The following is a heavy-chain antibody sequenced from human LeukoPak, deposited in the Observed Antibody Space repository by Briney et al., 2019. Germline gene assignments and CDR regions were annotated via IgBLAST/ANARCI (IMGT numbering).Heavy chain of an antibody. CDR1: GFTFSSYS. J-gene: IGHJ3*02. CDR3: AKSAPPRYCSSTSCYSGAFDI. Sequence: GGSLRLSCAASGFTFSSYSMNWVRQAPGKGLEWVSSISSSSSYIYYADSVKGRFTISRDNAKNSLYLQMNSLRAEDTAVYYCAKSAPPRYCSSTSCYSGAFDIWGQGTMVTVSS. D-gene: IGHD2-2*02. V-gene: IGHV3-21*01. CDR2: ISSSSSYI.